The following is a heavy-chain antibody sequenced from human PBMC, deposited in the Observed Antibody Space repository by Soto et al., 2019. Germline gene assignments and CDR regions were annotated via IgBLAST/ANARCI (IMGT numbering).Heavy chain of an antibody. V-gene: IGHV3-30-3*01. CDR2: VSSDGSNK. CDR1: GFTFSSYA. CDR3: ARSFRSTWYYFDY. J-gene: IGHJ4*02. Sequence: PXASLRLSCTASGFTFSSYAMHWVRQAPGEGLEWVAVVSSDGSNKHYADSVKGRFTISRDNSKNTLYLQMNSLRAEDTTVYYCARSFRSTWYYFDYWGQGTLVTVSS. D-gene: IGHD6-13*01.